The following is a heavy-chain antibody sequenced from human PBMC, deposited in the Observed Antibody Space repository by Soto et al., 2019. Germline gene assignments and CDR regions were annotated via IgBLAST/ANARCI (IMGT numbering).Heavy chain of an antibody. Sequence: QVQLVESGGGEVQPGRSLRLSCAASGFTFSSYGMHWVRQAPGKGLEWEAVISYDGSNKYYADSVKGRFTISRDNSKNTLYLQMNSLRAEDTAVYYCAKDTRALGYYYYGMDVWGQGTMVTVSS. V-gene: IGHV3-30*18. J-gene: IGHJ6*02. D-gene: IGHD1-26*01. CDR2: ISYDGSNK. CDR3: AKDTRALGYYYYGMDV. CDR1: GFTFSSYG.